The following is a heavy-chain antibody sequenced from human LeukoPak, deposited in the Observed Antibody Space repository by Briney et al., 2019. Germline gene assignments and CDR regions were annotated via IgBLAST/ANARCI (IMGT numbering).Heavy chain of an antibody. J-gene: IGHJ6*03. V-gene: IGHV1-18*01. CDR3: AREGRDIVVVTASYYYYMDV. D-gene: IGHD2-21*02. CDR1: GYTFTTYG. CDR2: ISAYNGNT. Sequence: ASVKVSCKASGYTFTTYGLSWVRQAPGQGLEWMGWISAYNGNTNYAQKLQGRVTMTTDTSTSTAYMELRSLRSDDTAVYYCAREGRDIVVVTASYYYYMDVWGKGTTVTVSS.